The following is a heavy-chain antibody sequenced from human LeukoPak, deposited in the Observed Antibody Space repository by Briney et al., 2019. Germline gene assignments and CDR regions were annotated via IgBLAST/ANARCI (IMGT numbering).Heavy chain of an antibody. CDR3: ARDTTAYYDFWSGYYYGGYYMYYFDY. J-gene: IGHJ4*02. V-gene: IGHV3-7*01. Sequence: GGSLRLSCAASEFTFSSYSMNWVRQAPGKGLEWVANIKQDGSEKYYVDSVKGRFTISRDNAKNSLYLQMNSLRAEDTAVYYCARDTTAYYDFWSGYYYGGYYMYYFDYWGQGTLVTVSS. CDR1: EFTFSSYS. CDR2: IKQDGSEK. D-gene: IGHD3-3*01.